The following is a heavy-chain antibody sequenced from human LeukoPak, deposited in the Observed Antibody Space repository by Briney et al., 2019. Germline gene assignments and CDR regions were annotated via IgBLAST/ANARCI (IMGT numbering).Heavy chain of an antibody. Sequence: ASVKVSCKASGYTFTSYGINWVRQATGQGLEWMGWMNPNSGNTGYAQKFQGRVTMTRNTSISTAYMELSSLRSEDTAVYYCARDRESSSSVWFDPWGQGTLVTVSS. J-gene: IGHJ5*02. CDR1: GYTFTSYG. CDR3: ARDRESSSSVWFDP. CDR2: MNPNSGNT. D-gene: IGHD6-6*01. V-gene: IGHV1-8*02.